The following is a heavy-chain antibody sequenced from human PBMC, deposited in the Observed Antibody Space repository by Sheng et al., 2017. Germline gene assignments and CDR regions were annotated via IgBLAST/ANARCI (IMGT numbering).Heavy chain of an antibody. J-gene: IGHJ6*03. V-gene: IGHV1-8*02. CDR2: LRPNTGNT. CDR3: GRSVDMTTWRYYYFYMDV. Sequence: QVQLEQSGAEVKKPGASVKVSCKASGNILTSYDISWIRRATGQGLEWMGWLRPNTGNTAYAQKFQDRLTVTWDTYTTTAYMELSSLRSEDTALYYCGRSVDMTTWRYYYFYMDVWGQGTTVTVSS. CDR1: GNILTSYD. D-gene: IGHD4-17*01.